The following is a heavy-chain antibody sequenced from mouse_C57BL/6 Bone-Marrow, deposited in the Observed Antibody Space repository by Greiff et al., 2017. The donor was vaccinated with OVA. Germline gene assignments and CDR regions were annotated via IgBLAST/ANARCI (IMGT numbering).Heavy chain of an antibody. V-gene: IGHV1-59*01. J-gene: IGHJ2*01. Sequence: VQLQQPGAELVRPGTSVKLSCKASGYTFTSYWMHWVKQRPGQGLEWIGVIDPSDSYTNYNQKFKGKATLTVDTSSSTAYMQLSSLTSEDSAVYYCARIYYFDYWGRGNALTVSS. CDR2: IDPSDSYT. CDR1: GYTFTSYW. CDR3: ARIYYFDY.